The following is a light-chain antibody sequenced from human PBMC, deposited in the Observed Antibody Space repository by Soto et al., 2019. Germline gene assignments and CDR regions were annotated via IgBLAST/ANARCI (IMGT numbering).Light chain of an antibody. J-gene: IGKJ2*01. V-gene: IGKV3-20*01. Sequence: ETVLTQSPGTLSLSPGERATLSCRAGQSISNNYLSWYQQKPGQAPRLLIHDGSNRATGIPDRFSGSGSGTDFTLTISSLEPEDFAVEYCQWYGISPPEYTCGQGTMLEI. CDR1: QSISNNY. CDR3: QWYGISPPEYT. CDR2: DGS.